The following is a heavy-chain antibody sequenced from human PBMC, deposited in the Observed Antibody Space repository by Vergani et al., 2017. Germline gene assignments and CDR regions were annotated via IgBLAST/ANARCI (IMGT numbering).Heavy chain of an antibody. CDR3: TRPIGDIVVVPAGLDV. CDR2: IRSKANSYAT. D-gene: IGHD2-2*01. CDR1: GFTFSGSA. V-gene: IGHV3-73*02. J-gene: IGHJ6*04. Sequence: EVQLVESGGGLVQPGGSLKLSCAASGFTFSGSAMHWVRQASGKGLEWVGRIRSKANSYATAYAASVKGRFTISRDDSKNTAYLQMNSLKTEDTAVYYCTRPIGDIVVVPAGLDVWGKGTTVTVSS.